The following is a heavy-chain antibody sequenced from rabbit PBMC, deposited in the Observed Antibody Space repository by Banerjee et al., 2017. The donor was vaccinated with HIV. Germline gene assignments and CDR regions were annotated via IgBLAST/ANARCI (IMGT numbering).Heavy chain of an antibody. J-gene: IGHJ4*01. CDR3: ARGPIYASSSGYYRPYYFNL. D-gene: IGHD1-1*01. CDR2: IYTGSSGST. CDR1: GFSFSSNYN. Sequence: QSLEESGGDLVKPGASLTLTCTASGFSFSSNYNMCWVRQAPGKGLEWIACIYTGSSGSTYYASWAKGRFTISKTSSTTVTLQMTSLTAADTATYFCARGPIYASSSGYYRPYYFNLWGPGTLVTVS. V-gene: IGHV1S40*01.